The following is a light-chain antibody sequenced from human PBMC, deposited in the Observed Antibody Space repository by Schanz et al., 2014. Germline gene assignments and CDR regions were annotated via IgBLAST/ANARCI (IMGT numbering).Light chain of an antibody. V-gene: IGKV3-20*01. Sequence: EIVMTQSPATLSVSPGERATLSCRASQSVSSNLAWYQHKPGQAPRLLIYGASSRATGIPDRFSGSGSGTDFTLTISRLEPEDFAVYYCQQYGSSSRVTFGGGTKVEIK. J-gene: IGKJ4*01. CDR3: QQYGSSSRVT. CDR1: QSVSSN. CDR2: GAS.